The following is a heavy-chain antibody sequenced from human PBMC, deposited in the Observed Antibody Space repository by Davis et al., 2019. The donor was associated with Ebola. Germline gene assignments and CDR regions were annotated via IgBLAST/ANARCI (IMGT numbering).Heavy chain of an antibody. Sequence: GSLRLSCAVYGGPFSGYYWSWIRQPPGKGLEWIGEINHSGSTNYNPSLKSRVTISVDTSKNQFSLKLSSVTAADTAVYYCARARSGWDEIDAFDIWGQGTMVTVSS. CDR2: INHSGST. D-gene: IGHD6-19*01. J-gene: IGHJ3*02. V-gene: IGHV4-34*01. CDR1: GGPFSGYY. CDR3: ARARSGWDEIDAFDI.